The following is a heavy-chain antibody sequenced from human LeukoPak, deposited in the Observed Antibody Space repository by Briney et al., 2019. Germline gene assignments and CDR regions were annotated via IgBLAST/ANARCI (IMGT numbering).Heavy chain of an antibody. J-gene: IGHJ4*02. V-gene: IGHV1-2*02. Sequence: ASVKVSCKASGYTFIGYYIHWVRQAPGQGLEWMEWINPNSGGTNYAQKFQGRVTMTRDTSISTAYMELSNLRSDDTAVYYCARDEGGYSGTYYGYFDYWGQGTLVTVSS. CDR3: ARDEGGYSGTYYGYFDY. CDR1: GYTFIGYY. D-gene: IGHD1-26*01. CDR2: INPNSGGT.